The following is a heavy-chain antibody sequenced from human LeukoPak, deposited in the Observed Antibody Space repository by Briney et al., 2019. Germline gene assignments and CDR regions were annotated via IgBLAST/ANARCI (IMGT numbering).Heavy chain of an antibody. V-gene: IGHV3-33*01. CDR2: IWYDGSNK. CDR3: ARGFRAGVGRRNAFDI. Sequence: GGSLRLSCAASGFTFSSYGMHWVRQAPGKGLEWVAVIWYDGSNKYYADSVKGRFTISRDNSKNTLYLQMNSLRAEDTAVYYCARGFRAGVGRRNAFDIWGQETMVTVSS. D-gene: IGHD2-15*01. CDR1: GFTFSSYG. J-gene: IGHJ3*02.